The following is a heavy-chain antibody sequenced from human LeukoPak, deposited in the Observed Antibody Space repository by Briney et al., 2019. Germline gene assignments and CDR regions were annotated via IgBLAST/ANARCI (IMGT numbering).Heavy chain of an antibody. CDR2: VFSSGKT. CDR3: ARARTQYSDGSGLNWFDP. CDR1: GDSFSSGGY. J-gene: IGHJ5*02. V-gene: IGHV4-31*03. D-gene: IGHD3-22*01. Sequence: SQTLSLTCTVSGDSFSSGGYSWIRQLPGMGLEWIGYVFSSGKTYYKTSLKSRVTISLDMSKNQFSLRLSSVTAADTAVYYCARARTQYSDGSGLNWFDPWGQGTLVTVSS.